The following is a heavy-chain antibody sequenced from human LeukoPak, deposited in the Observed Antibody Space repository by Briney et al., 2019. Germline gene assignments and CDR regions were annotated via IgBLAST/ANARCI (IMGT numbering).Heavy chain of an antibody. CDR2: ISHSGSA. D-gene: IGHD2-8*01. CDR1: GGSFGGYY. CDR3: ARAPAIVGMLYLYGMDV. V-gene: IGHV4-34*01. J-gene: IGHJ6*02. Sequence: PSETLSLTCAVYGGSFGGYYWNWIRQPPGKGLEWIGEISHSGSANYNPSLKSRLTISVDTSKHQFSLRLSSVTAADTAVYYCARAPAIVGMLYLYGMDVWGQGTTVTVSS.